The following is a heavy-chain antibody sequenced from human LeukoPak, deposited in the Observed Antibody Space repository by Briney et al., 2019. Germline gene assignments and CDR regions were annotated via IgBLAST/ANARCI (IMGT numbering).Heavy chain of an antibody. CDR2: IRYDGSNK. D-gene: IGHD2-2*01. V-gene: IGHV3-30*02. CDR1: GFTFSSYG. Sequence: GGSLRLSCAASGFTFSSYGMHWVRQAPGKGLEWVAFIRYDGSNKYYADSVKGRFTISRDNSKNTLYLQMNSLRAEDTAVYYCANASYCSSTSCYGGFDAFDIWGQGTMVTVSS. CDR3: ANASYCSSTSCYGGFDAFDI. J-gene: IGHJ3*02.